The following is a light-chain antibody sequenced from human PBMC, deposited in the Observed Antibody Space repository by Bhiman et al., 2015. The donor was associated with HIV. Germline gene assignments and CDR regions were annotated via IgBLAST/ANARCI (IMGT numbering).Light chain of an antibody. CDR1: SSDVVNYNL. CDR2: EVT. Sequence: QSALTQPASVSGSPGQSIAISCTGTSSDVVNYNLVSWYQQHPGKVPKLMIYEVTKRPSGIPERFSGSNPGNTATLTISRIEAGDDCQVWDSSSESYVFGTGTKVTVL. CDR3: SSSESYV. V-gene: IGLV2-14*02. J-gene: IGLJ1*01.